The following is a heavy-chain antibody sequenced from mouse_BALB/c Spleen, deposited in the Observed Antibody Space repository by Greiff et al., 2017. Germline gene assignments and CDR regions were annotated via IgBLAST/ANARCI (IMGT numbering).Heavy chain of an antibody. D-gene: IGHD1-1*01. CDR3: TRDREYYEDFDY. Sequence: EVMLVESGGGLVKPGGSLKLSCAASGFTFSSYTMSWVRQTPEKRLEWVATISSGGSYTYYPDSVKGRFTISRDNAKNTLYLQMSSLKSEDTAMYYCTRDREYYEDFDYWGQGTTLTVSS. CDR2: ISSGGSYT. V-gene: IGHV5-6-4*01. CDR1: GFTFSSYT. J-gene: IGHJ2*01.